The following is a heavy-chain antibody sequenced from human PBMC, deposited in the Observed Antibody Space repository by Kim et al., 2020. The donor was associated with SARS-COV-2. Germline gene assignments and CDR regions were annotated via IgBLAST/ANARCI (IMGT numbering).Heavy chain of an antibody. J-gene: IGHJ4*02. Sequence: GGSLRLSCTASGFTFGDYAMSWFRQAPGKGLEWVGFIRSKAYGGTTEYAASVKGRFTISRDDSKSIAYLQMNSLKTEDTAVYYCTRARSSWYYDIYSHYWGQGTLVTVSS. CDR3: TRARSSWYYDIYSHY. D-gene: IGHD6-13*01. CDR2: IRSKAYGGTT. CDR1: GFTFGDYA. V-gene: IGHV3-49*03.